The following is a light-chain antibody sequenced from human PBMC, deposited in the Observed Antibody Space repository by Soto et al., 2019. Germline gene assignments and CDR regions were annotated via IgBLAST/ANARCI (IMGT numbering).Light chain of an antibody. CDR3: SSYTSSQTWV. Sequence: QSALTQPASVSGSPGQSFTISCTGTSRDVGGYKYVSWYQQHPGKAPKLMIYEASNRPSGVSDRFSGSKSGNTASLTISGLQAEDEADYYCSSYTSSQTWVFGGGTKLTVL. V-gene: IGLV2-14*01. CDR2: EAS. CDR1: SRDVGGYKY. J-gene: IGLJ3*02.